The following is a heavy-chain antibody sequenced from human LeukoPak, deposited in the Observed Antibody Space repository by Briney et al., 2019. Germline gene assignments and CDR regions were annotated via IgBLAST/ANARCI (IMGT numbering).Heavy chain of an antibody. CDR2: IDPNGGTT. V-gene: IGHV1-46*01. CDR3: AREGGTREYNGDTWRHFFDF. Sequence: ASVKVSCKASGYSFSVYSIDWVRQAPGQGLEWVGTIDPNGGTTSLAQKFQGRVTLTRDVSTNTVSMELRSLRPEDTAVYFCAREGGTREYNGDTWRHFFDFWGQGTLVTVSA. CDR1: GYSFSVYS. D-gene: IGHD4-17*01. J-gene: IGHJ4*02.